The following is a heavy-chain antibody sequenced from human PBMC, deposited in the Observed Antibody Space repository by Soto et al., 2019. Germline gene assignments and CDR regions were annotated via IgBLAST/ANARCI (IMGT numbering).Heavy chain of an antibody. CDR3: ARSGSGSYYNGWFDP. Sequence: SETLSLTCSVSGGSVSSDNYYWNWIRQPPGKGLEWIGCIYYSGSTNYNPSLKSRITISVDTSKNQFSLKLSSVTAADTAVYYCARSGSGSYYNGWFDPWGQGTLVT. D-gene: IGHD3-10*01. J-gene: IGHJ5*02. CDR2: IYYSGST. CDR1: GGSVSSDNYY. V-gene: IGHV4-61*01.